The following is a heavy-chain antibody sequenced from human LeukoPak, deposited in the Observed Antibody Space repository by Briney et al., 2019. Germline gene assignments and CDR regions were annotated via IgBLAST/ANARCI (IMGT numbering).Heavy chain of an antibody. CDR1: GFTFSSYS. D-gene: IGHD4-11*01. CDR3: ARGITVTTFETRYYYYYYMDV. Sequence: GGSLRLSCAASGFTFSSYSMNWVRQAPGKGLEWVSSISSSSSYIYYADSVKGRFTISRGNAKNSLYLQMNSLRAEDTAVYYCARGITVTTFETRYYYYYYMDVWGKGTTVTVSS. J-gene: IGHJ6*03. V-gene: IGHV3-21*01. CDR2: ISSSSSYI.